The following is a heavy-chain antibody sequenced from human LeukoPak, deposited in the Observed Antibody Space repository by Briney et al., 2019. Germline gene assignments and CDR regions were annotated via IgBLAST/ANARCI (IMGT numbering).Heavy chain of an antibody. CDR1: GFTFDDYA. D-gene: IGHD3-9*01. V-gene: IGHV3-9*03. CDR3: AKDSDYDILTGYPDY. J-gene: IGHJ4*02. Sequence: GGSLRLSCAASGFTFDDYAMHWVRQAPGKGLEWVSGISWNSGSIGYADSVKGRFTISRDNAKNSLYLQMNSLRAEDMALYYCAKDSDYDILTGYPDYWGQGTLVTVSS. CDR2: ISWNSGSI.